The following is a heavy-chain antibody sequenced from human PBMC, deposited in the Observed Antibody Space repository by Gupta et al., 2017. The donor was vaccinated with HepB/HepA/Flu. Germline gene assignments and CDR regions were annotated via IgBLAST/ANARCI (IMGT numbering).Heavy chain of an antibody. CDR2: ISYDGGKK. Sequence: QVQLAESGGGVVQPGRSLRLSCAASGFTFDNFGMHWVRQAPGKGLEWVAIISYDGGKKYYADSGKGRFTISRDNSKNTLYLQMNSLRAEDTAVYYCARQNFGMDVWGQGTTVTVSS. V-gene: IGHV3-30*03. D-gene: IGHD2/OR15-2a*01. CDR1: GFTFDNFG. J-gene: IGHJ6*02. CDR3: ARQNFGMDV.